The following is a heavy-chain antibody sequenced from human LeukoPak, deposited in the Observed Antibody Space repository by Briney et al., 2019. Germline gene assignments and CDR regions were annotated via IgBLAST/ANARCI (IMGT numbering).Heavy chain of an antibody. J-gene: IGHJ4*02. V-gene: IGHV3-49*03. D-gene: IGHD3-10*01. CDR3: TRDPYGSRSYFGRY. CDR1: GFTFSDYY. CDR2: IRSKAYGGTT. Sequence: SGGSLRLSCAASGFTFSDYYMSWFRQAPGKGLEWVGFIRSKAYGGTTEYAASVKGRFTISRDDSKSIAYLQMNSLKTEDTAVYYCTRDPYGSRSYFGRYWGQGTLVTVSS.